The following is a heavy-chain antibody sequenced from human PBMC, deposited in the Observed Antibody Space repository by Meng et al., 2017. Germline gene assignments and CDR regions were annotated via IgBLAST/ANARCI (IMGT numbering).Heavy chain of an antibody. CDR3: ARGSITMVRGVIIIPFDY. Sequence: SQTLSLTCAVYGGSFSGYYWSWIRQPPGKGLEWIGEINHSGSTNYNPSLKSRVTISVDTSKNQFSLKLSSVTAADTAVYYCARGSITMVRGVIIIPFDYWGQGTQVTVSS. CDR1: GGSFSGYY. J-gene: IGHJ4*02. V-gene: IGHV4-34*01. CDR2: INHSGST. D-gene: IGHD3-10*01.